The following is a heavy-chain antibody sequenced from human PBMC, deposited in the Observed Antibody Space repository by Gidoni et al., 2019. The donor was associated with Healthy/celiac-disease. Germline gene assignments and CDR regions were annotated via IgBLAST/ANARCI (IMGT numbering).Heavy chain of an antibody. Sequence: VQLFESGGGLVQPGGSLRLFCAASGFTFRSYAMSWVRQAPGKGLEWVSAISGSGGSTYCADSLKGRFTISRDNSKNTLYLQMNSLRAEDTAVYYCAKDSRVVRLEWGYWGQVTLVTFSS. CDR3: AKDSRVVRLEWGY. J-gene: IGHJ4*02. CDR1: GFTFRSYA. CDR2: ISGSGGST. D-gene: IGHD3-3*01. V-gene: IGHV3-23*01.